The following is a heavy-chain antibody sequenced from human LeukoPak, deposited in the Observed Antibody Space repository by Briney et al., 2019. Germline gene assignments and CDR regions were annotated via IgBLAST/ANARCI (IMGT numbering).Heavy chain of an antibody. V-gene: IGHV3-30*02. J-gene: IGHJ4*02. Sequence: RSGGSLRLSCAASGFTFSSYGMHWVRQAPGKGLEWVAFIRYDGSNKYYADSVKGRFTISRDNSKNTLYLQMNSLRAEDTAVYYCAKTSDVASGTSWGCVDYWGQGTLVTVSS. CDR2: IRYDGSNK. CDR1: GFTFSSYG. D-gene: IGHD2-2*01. CDR3: AKTSDVASGTSWGCVDY.